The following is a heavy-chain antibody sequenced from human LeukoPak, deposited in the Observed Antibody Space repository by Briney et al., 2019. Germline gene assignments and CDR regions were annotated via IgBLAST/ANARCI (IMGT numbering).Heavy chain of an antibody. CDR2: VNSDGSGT. CDR3: ARDDCSGGSCYDY. Sequence: GGSLRLSCAASGFTFSRYSMHWVRQAPGKGLVWVSHVNSDGSGTDYADSVKGRFTISRDNAKNTLYLQMNSLRAEDTAVCYCARDDCSGGSCYDYWGQGTLVTVSS. D-gene: IGHD2-15*01. J-gene: IGHJ4*02. CDR1: GFTFSRYS. V-gene: IGHV3-74*01.